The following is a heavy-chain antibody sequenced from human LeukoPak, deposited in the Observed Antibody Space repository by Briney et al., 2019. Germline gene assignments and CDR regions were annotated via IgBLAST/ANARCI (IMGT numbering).Heavy chain of an antibody. CDR1: GGTFSSYA. J-gene: IGHJ5*02. CDR3: ARVIVGAYWFDP. D-gene: IGHD1-26*01. V-gene: IGHV1-69*04. CDR2: IIPILGIA. Sequence: SVKVSCKASGGTFSSYAISWVRQAPGQGLEWMGRIIPILGIANYAQKFQGRVTITADKSTSTAYMELSSLRSEDTAVYYCARVIVGAYWFDPWGQGTLVTVSS.